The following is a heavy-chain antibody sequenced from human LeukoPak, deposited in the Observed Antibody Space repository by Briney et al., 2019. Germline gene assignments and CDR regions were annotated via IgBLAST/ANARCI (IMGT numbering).Heavy chain of an antibody. J-gene: IGHJ3*02. CDR3: ATSIVVVPAARDAFDI. Sequence: AGESLKISCKGSGYSFTSYWIGWVRQMPGKGLEWMGIIYPGDSDTRYSPSFQGQVTISADKSISTAYLQWSSLKASDTAMYYCATSIVVVPAARDAFDIWGQGTMVTVSS. CDR2: IYPGDSDT. V-gene: IGHV5-51*01. D-gene: IGHD2-2*01. CDR1: GYSFTSYW.